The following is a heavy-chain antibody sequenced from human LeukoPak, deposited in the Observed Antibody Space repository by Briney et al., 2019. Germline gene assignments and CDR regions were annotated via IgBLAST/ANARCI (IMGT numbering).Heavy chain of an antibody. J-gene: IGHJ4*02. D-gene: IGHD4-17*01. Sequence: GSLRLSCAASGFTFSDDYMSWIRQAPGKGPEWVSYISSDGSTIFYADSVKGRFTISRDNAKNSLFLQMNSLRAEDTAVYYCAGERTTVRYWGQGTLVTVSS. V-gene: IGHV3-11*01. CDR3: AGERTTVRY. CDR2: ISSDGSTI. CDR1: GFTFSDDY.